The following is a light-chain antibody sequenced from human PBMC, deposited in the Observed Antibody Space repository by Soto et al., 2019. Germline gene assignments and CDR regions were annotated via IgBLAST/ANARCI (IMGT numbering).Light chain of an antibody. CDR2: AAS. V-gene: IGKV1-39*01. CDR3: QHSHSPPNT. J-gene: IGKJ5*01. Sequence: DIQMTQSPSSLSASVGDRVTITCRASQSIRKYLNWYQQKPGKAPNLLIYAASTLQTGVPSRFSGSGSGTEFALTIRSLQPDEFATYFCQHSHSPPNTSGQGTRLDI. CDR1: QSIRKY.